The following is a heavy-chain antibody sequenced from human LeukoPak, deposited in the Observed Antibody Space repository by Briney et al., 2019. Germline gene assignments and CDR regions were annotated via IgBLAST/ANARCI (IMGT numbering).Heavy chain of an antibody. CDR2: IYPGDSDT. CDR1: GYSFSTYW. J-gene: IGHJ4*02. CDR3: ARLGTGDTSMVTPLHY. V-gene: IGHV5-51*01. D-gene: IGHD5-18*01. Sequence: GESLKISCKASGYSFSTYWIGWVRQTSGKGLEWMGIIYPGDSDTRYSPSFQGQVTISADKSISTAYLQWSSLKASDTAMYYCARLGTGDTSMVTPLHYWGQGTLVTVSS.